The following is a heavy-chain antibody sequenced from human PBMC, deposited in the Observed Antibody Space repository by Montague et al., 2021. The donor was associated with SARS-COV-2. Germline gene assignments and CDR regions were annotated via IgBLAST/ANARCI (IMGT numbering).Heavy chain of an antibody. J-gene: IGHJ3*02. CDR3: ARGSGWMGNAFDI. V-gene: IGHV4-59*01. CDR2: IYYSGST. D-gene: IGHD6-19*01. CDR1: GGSISSYY. Sequence: SETLSLTCNVSGGSISSYYWSWIRQPPGKGLEWIGYIYYSGSTNYNHSLKSRVTISVDTSKNQFSLKLRSVTAADTAVYYCARGSGWMGNAFDIWGQGTMVTVSS.